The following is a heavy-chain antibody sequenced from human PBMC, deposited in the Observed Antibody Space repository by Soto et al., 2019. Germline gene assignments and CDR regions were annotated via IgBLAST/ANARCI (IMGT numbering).Heavy chain of an antibody. CDR3: ARHAAMVHFFDY. D-gene: IGHD3-10*01. CDR1: GGSISSYY. V-gene: IGHV4-59*08. Sequence: PSETLSLTCTVSGGSISSYYWSWTRQPPGKGLEWIGYIYYSGSTNYNPSLKSRVTISVDTSKNQFSLKLSSVTAADTAVYYCARHAAMVHFFDYWGQGTLVTVSS. CDR2: IYYSGST. J-gene: IGHJ4*02.